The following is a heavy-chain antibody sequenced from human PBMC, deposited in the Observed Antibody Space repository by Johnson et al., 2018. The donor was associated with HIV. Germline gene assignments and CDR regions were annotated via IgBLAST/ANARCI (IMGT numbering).Heavy chain of an antibody. Sequence: VQLVESGGGVVRPGGSLRLSCAASGFTFDDYAMHWVRQGPGKGREWVGGISWNSGSIGYADSVKGRFTISSDNAKNSLYLQMNSLRAEDTAVYYCAKGPQGIATPDAFDIWGQGTMVTVSS. J-gene: IGHJ3*02. V-gene: IGHV3-9*01. CDR2: ISWNSGSI. CDR3: AKGPQGIATPDAFDI. D-gene: IGHD2-21*01. CDR1: GFTFDDYA.